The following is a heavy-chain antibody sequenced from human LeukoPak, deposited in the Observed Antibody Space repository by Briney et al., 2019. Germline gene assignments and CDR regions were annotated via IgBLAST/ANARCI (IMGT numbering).Heavy chain of an antibody. Sequence: SVKVSCKASGGTFSSYAISWVRQAPGQGLEWMGGIIPIFGTANYAQKFQGRVTITTDESTSTAYMELSSLRSEDTAVYYCARGQGRDYYDSSGLGYWGQGTLVTVSS. V-gene: IGHV1-69*05. D-gene: IGHD3-22*01. CDR3: ARGQGRDYYDSSGLGY. J-gene: IGHJ4*02. CDR2: IIPIFGTA. CDR1: GGTFSSYA.